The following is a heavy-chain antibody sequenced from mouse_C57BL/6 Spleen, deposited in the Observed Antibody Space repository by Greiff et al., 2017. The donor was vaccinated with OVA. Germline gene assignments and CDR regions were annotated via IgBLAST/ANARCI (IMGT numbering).Heavy chain of an antibody. V-gene: IGHV1-82*01. CDR3: AREDFYY. CDR1: GYAFSSSW. CDR2: IYPGDGDT. J-gene: IGHJ2*01. Sequence: VKLQESGPELVKPGASVKISCKASGYAFSSSWMNWVKQRPGKGLEWIGRIYPGDGDTNYNGKFKGKATLTADKSSSTAYMQLSSLTSEDSAVYFCAREDFYYWGQGTTLTVSS.